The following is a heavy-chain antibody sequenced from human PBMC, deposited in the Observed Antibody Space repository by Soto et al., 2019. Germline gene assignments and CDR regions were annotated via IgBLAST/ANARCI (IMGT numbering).Heavy chain of an antibody. CDR3: AKGTIPTAISLLDH. V-gene: IGHV3-23*01. CDR1: GFTFSNYA. D-gene: IGHD2-2*01. CDR2: ITGSGAST. J-gene: IGHJ5*02. Sequence: PGGSLRLSCTASGFTFSNYAMSWVRQAPGKGLEWVSAITGSGASTLYADSVKGRFTISRDNSNNTVHLQMNSLRAEDTAIYYCAKGTIPTAISLLDHWGQGTLVTVSS.